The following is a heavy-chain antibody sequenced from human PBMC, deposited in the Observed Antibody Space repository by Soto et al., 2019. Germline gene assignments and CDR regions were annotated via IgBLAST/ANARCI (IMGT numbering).Heavy chain of an antibody. CDR3: ARRDSGGFYRFFDS. CDR2: TGSGTGPG. V-gene: IGHV1-69*06. Sequence: QVQLVQSGTEVKKPGSSVKVSCKASGGSLSTNPISWVRQAPGQGLEWMGGTGSGTGPGNHAQKFQGRLTVTADKSTSTVYMELTNLXXXXXXXYYCARRDSGGFYRFFDSWGXGTLVTVSS. CDR1: GGSLSTNP. D-gene: IGHD2-15*01. J-gene: IGHJ4*02.